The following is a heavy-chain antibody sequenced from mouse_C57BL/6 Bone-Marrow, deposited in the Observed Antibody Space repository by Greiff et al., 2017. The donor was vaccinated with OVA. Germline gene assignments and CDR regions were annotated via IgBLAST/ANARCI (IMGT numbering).Heavy chain of an antibody. Sequence: EVKLQESGEGLVKPGGSLKLSCAASGFTFSSYAMSWVRQTPEKRLEWVAYISSGGDYIYYADTVKGRFTISRDNARNTLYLQMSSLKSEDTAMYYCTRDPRYFDVWGTGTTVTVSS. J-gene: IGHJ1*03. CDR3: TRDPRYFDV. V-gene: IGHV5-9-1*02. CDR1: GFTFSSYA. CDR2: ISSGGDYI.